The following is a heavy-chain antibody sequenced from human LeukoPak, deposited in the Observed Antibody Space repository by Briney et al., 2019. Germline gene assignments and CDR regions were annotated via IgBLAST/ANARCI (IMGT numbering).Heavy chain of an antibody. CDR2: ISDIGSI. CDR3: ARRVRMYYYGSGSYFYY. V-gene: IGHV4-59*12. J-gene: IGHJ4*02. Sequence: SETLSLTCTVSGGSISSYYWSWIRQPPGKGLEWIAYISDIGSINYNPSLNSRFTISLDMSKNKFSRKLSSVPAADPAVYYCARRVRMYYYGSGSYFYYWGQGTLVTVSS. D-gene: IGHD3-10*01. CDR1: GGSISSYY.